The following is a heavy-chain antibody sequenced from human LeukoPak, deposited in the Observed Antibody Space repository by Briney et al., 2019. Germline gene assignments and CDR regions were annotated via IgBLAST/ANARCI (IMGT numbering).Heavy chain of an antibody. CDR1: GGSITSYY. J-gene: IGHJ4*02. Sequence: SETLSLTCTFSGGSITSYYWSWIRQPAGKGLEWIGRTHTSGSTNYNPSLKSRVTMSVDTSKNQFSLKLSSVTAADTAVYYCARDMYYYGSGSYRFDYWGQGTLVTVSS. D-gene: IGHD3-10*01. V-gene: IGHV4-4*07. CDR2: THTSGST. CDR3: ARDMYYYGSGSYRFDY.